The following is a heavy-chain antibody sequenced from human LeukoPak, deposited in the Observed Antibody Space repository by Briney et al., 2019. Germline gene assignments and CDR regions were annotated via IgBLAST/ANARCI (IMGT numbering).Heavy chain of an antibody. Sequence: GGSLRLSCAASGFTFSDYGMHWVRQAPGKGLEWVAVIFYDGSKQYYTDSVKGRFTISRDDSKSTLSLQMNGLRAEDTAVYYCAKLGRRITMIVVVNPVDYWGQGTLVTVSS. CDR3: AKLGRRITMIVVVNPVDY. D-gene: IGHD3-22*01. CDR1: GFTFSDYG. CDR2: IFYDGSKQ. J-gene: IGHJ4*02. V-gene: IGHV3-33*06.